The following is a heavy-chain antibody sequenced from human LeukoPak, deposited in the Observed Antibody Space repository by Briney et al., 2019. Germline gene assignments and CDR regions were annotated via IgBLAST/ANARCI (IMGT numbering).Heavy chain of an antibody. Sequence: GASVTVSCKASGYTFSTYGLSWVRQAPGQGLEWMGWISANSVRSNYAQRLHDRVTMTSDTSTSTGYMDLRNLRSDDTAVYYCARGVYMDVWGTGTTVTVSS. CDR1: GYTFSTYG. CDR3: ARGVYMDV. CDR2: ISANSVRS. J-gene: IGHJ6*03. V-gene: IGHV1-18*01.